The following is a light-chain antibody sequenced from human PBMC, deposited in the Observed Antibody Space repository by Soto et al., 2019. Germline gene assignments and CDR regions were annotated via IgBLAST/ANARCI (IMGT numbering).Light chain of an antibody. Sequence: EIVLTQSPATLSLSPGERATLSCRASQSVSSYLAWYQQKPGQAPRLLIYDASNRATVIPARFSGSGSGTDFTRTIRILEPDDVAVAYCQQRSKLPITVSQGTRLEIK. CDR2: DAS. J-gene: IGKJ5*01. CDR1: QSVSSY. V-gene: IGKV3-11*01. CDR3: QQRSKLPIT.